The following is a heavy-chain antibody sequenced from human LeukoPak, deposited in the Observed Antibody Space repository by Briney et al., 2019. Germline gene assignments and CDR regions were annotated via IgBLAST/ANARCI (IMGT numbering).Heavy chain of an antibody. Sequence: SETLSLTCAVYGGSFSGYYWSWIRQPSGKGLEWIGEINHSGSTNYNPSLKSRVTISVDTSKNQFSLKLSSVTAADTAVYYCARSDPYCSSTSCPFDYWGQGTLVTVSS. CDR2: INHSGST. D-gene: IGHD2-2*01. V-gene: IGHV4-34*01. J-gene: IGHJ4*02. CDR3: ARSDPYCSSTSCPFDY. CDR1: GGSFSGYY.